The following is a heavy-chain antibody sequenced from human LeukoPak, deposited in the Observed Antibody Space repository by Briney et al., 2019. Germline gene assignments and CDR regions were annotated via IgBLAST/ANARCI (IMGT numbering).Heavy chain of an antibody. CDR2: IYYSGST. Sequence: SETLSLTCAVSGGSISSGGYSWNWIRQPPGKGLEWIGYIYYSGSTYYNPSLKSRVTISVDTSKNQFSLKLSSVTAADTAVYYCARSYAYYYDNSAGTFDYWGQGTLATVSS. V-gene: IGHV4-30-4*07. J-gene: IGHJ4*02. CDR3: ARSYAYYYDNSAGTFDY. D-gene: IGHD3-22*01. CDR1: GGSISSGGYS.